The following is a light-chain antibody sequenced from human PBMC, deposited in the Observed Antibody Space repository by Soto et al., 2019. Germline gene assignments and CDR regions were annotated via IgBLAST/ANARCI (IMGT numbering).Light chain of an antibody. V-gene: IGKV1-17*01. CDR1: QGIRND. CDR2: AAS. J-gene: IGKJ1*01. Sequence: DIQLTQFPSSLSASVGDRVTITCRASQGIRNDLGWYQQKPGKAPKRLLYAASSLQSGVPSRFSGSGSGTEFTLAISSLQPEDSATFYWLHHSTSPFTFGQGTKVEIK. CDR3: LHHSTSPFT.